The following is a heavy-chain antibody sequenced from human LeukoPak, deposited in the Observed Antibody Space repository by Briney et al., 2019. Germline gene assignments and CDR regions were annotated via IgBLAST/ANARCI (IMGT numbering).Heavy chain of an antibody. D-gene: IGHD3-22*01. J-gene: IGHJ4*02. CDR3: TRASYDEVFGISLDY. V-gene: IGHV4-61*09. CDR1: GVSLSSGSYY. CDR2: IYNSGST. Sequence: SQTLSLTCTVSGVSLSSGSYYWSWIRQPPGKGLEWIGYIYNSGSTNYNPSLKSRVTISVDTSNNQFSLKLSSVTCGEAAVYFWTRASYDEVFGISLDYWGEGTLVTVSS.